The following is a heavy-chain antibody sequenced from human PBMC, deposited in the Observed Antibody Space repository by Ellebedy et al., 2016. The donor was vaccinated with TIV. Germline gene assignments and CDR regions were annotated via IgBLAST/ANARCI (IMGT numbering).Heavy chain of an antibody. CDR2: MNPHSENT. CDR3: ARIAAAGKRAFDF. J-gene: IGHJ4*02. D-gene: IGHD6-25*01. Sequence: ASVKVSXKASGYIFTTYDINWVRQAPGQGFEWMGWMNPHSENTGYAQRFQGRVTMTTNTSISTAYMDLRSLRSDDTAIYYCARIAAAGKRAFDFWGQGTLVTVSP. V-gene: IGHV1-8*01. CDR1: GYIFTTYD.